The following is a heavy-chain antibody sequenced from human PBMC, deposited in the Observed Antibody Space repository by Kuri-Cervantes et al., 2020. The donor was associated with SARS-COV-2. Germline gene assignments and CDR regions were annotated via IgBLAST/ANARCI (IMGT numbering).Heavy chain of an antibody. J-gene: IGHJ4*02. CDR1: EYSFTSYW. V-gene: IGHV5-51*01. D-gene: IGHD3-3*01. Sequence: GGSLRPSSKGSEYSFTSYWIGWVRQMPEKGLEWIGLIYPGESDTRYRPSFQGQVTMSVDKSINTAYLQWSSLRASDTAMYYCARLRFLEWLSPFDYWGQGTLVTVSS. CDR3: ARLRFLEWLSPFDY. CDR2: IYPGESDT.